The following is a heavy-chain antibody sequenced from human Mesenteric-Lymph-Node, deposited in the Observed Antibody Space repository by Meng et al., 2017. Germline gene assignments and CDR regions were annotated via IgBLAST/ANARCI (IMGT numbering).Heavy chain of an antibody. V-gene: IGHV1-18*01. CDR1: GYTFNNYG. J-gene: IGHJ4*02. CDR3: ARVEVGITSGDY. Sequence: HAKLVQSGRAVKKPGASTKSATSSSGYTFNNYGITWVRQPPGQGLEWMGWISAYNGNTNYAQTLQGRVTMTTDTSTSKAYMELRSLRSDDTAVYYCARVEVGITSGDYWGQGTLVTVSS. D-gene: IGHD1-26*01. CDR2: ISAYNGNT.